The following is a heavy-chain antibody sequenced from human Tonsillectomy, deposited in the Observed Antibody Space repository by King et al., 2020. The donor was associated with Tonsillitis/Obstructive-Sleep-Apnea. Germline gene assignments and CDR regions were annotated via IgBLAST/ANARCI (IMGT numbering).Heavy chain of an antibody. CDR3: AGDFTWFDP. CDR1: RFTFSSYW. Sequence: EVQLVESGGGLDQPGGSLRLSCAASRFTFSSYWMSWVRQAPGTGLEWVANIKEDGGEKSYVDSVKGRFTISRANAKNSLYLQMNSLRAEDTAVYYCAGDFTWFDPWGQGTLVTVSS. J-gene: IGHJ5*02. D-gene: IGHD3-16*01. CDR2: IKEDGGEK. V-gene: IGHV3-7*04.